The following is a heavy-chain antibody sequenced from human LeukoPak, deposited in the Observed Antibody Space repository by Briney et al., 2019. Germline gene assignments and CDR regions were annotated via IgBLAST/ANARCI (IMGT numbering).Heavy chain of an antibody. J-gene: IGHJ5*02. D-gene: IGHD1-26*01. CDR2: IIPIFGTA. Sequence: SVKVSCKASGGTFSSYAISWVRQAPGQGLEWMGGIIPIFGTANYAQKFQGRVTITADESTSTAYMELSSLRSEDTAVYYCARVVVGATKGWFDPWGQGTLVTVSS. CDR1: GGTFSSYA. V-gene: IGHV1-69*13. CDR3: ARVVVGATKGWFDP.